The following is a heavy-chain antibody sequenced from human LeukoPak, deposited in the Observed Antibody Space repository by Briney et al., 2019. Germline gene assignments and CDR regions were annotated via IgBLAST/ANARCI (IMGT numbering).Heavy chain of an antibody. V-gene: IGHV4-34*01. Sequence: PSETLSLTCAVYGGSFSGYYWSWIRQPLGKGLEWIGEINHSGSTNYNPSLKSRVTISVDTSKNQFSLKLSSETAADTAVYYCARGQGLRYYYYHYMDVWGKGTTVTVSS. D-gene: IGHD5/OR15-5a*01. CDR2: INHSGST. CDR1: GGSFSGYY. J-gene: IGHJ6*03. CDR3: ARGQGLRYYYYHYMDV.